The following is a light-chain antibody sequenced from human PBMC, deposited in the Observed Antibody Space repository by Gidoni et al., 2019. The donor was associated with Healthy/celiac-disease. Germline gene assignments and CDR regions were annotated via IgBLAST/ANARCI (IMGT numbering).Light chain of an antibody. CDR2: DAS. Sequence: EIVLTQSPATLSLSPGERATLSCRTSQSVSSYLAWYQQKPGQAPRLLIYDASNRATGIPARFSGSGSGTDFTLTISSLAPEDFAVYYCQQRSNWPLFTFXPXTKVDIK. CDR3: QQRSNWPLFT. J-gene: IGKJ3*01. V-gene: IGKV3-11*01. CDR1: QSVSSY.